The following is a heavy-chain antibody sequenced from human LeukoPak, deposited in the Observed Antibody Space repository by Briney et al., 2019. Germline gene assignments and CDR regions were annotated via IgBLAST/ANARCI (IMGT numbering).Heavy chain of an antibody. CDR2: ISWNSGSI. CDR1: GFTFDDYA. J-gene: IGHJ3*02. Sequence: GGSLRLPCAASGFTFDDYAMHWVRQAPGKGLEWVSGISWNSGSIVYADSVKGRFTISRDNAKNSLYLQMNSLRAEDTALYYCARPLARDAFDIWGQGTMVTVSS. V-gene: IGHV3-9*01. CDR3: ARPLARDAFDI.